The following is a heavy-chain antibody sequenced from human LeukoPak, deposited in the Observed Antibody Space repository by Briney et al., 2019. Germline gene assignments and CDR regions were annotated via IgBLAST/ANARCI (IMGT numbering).Heavy chain of an antibody. CDR3: AKGGRGNGEVY. CDR2: IKQDESEK. V-gene: IGHV3-7*01. Sequence: GGSLRLSCAVSGFTFSSNWMNWVRQAPGKGLEWVANIKQDESEKNYVDSVKGRFTISRDNAKSSLFLQMNDLRAEDTAVYYCAKGGRGNGEVYWGQGTLVTVSS. CDR1: GFTFSSNW. J-gene: IGHJ4*02. D-gene: IGHD2-8*01.